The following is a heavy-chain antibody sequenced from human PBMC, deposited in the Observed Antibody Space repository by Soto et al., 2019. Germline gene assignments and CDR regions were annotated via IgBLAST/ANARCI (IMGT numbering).Heavy chain of an antibody. CDR2: ISHTGGT. Sequence: PSETLSLTCTVSGVSITTYYWSWIRQSPGKGLEWIGYISHTGGTDYNPSLNSRLTISIDTSKNHFSLRLSSLTAADTAIYYCARDTLRGYYGLDVWGQGAPVTVSS. D-gene: IGHD2-15*01. CDR3: ARDTLRGYYGLDV. CDR1: GVSITTYY. V-gene: IGHV4-59*01. J-gene: IGHJ6*02.